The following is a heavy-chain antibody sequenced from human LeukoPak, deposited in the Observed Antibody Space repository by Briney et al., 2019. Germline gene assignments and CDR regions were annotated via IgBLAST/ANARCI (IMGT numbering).Heavy chain of an antibody. CDR1: GFTFSSYH. CDR2: ISSSSSTI. Sequence: GGSLRLSCAASGFTFSSYHMNWVRQAPGKGLEWVSYISSSSSTILYADSVKGRFTISRDNAKKSLFLQMNSLRVEDTAVYYCAKDLGAGASKQQLVDWGQETLVTVSS. CDR3: AKDLGAGASKQQLVD. D-gene: IGHD6-13*01. V-gene: IGHV3-48*01. J-gene: IGHJ4*02.